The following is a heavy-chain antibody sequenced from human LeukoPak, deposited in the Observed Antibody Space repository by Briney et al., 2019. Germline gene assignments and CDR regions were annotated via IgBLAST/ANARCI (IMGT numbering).Heavy chain of an antibody. V-gene: IGHV1-69*01. Sequence: SVKVSCKASGGSFSRFAISWVRQAPGQGLEWMGGIIPIFGTANYAQKFQGRVTITADESTSTAYLELSSLRSEDTAVYYCARSSIAARPPFDYWGQGTLVTVSS. CDR3: ARSSIAARPPFDY. D-gene: IGHD6-6*01. CDR1: GGSFSRFA. J-gene: IGHJ4*02. CDR2: IIPIFGTA.